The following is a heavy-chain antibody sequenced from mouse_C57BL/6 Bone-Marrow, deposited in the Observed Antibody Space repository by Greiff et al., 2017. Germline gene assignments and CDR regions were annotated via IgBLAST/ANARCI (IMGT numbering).Heavy chain of an antibody. Sequence: VQLQQPGAELVKPGASVKVSCKASGYTFTSYWMHWVKQRPGQGLEWIGRIHPSDSDTNYNQKFKGKATLTVDKSSSTAYMQLSSLTSEDSAVYYCATYYGKGGFAYWGQGTLVTVSA. CDR2: IHPSDSDT. CDR1: GYTFTSYW. CDR3: ATYYGKGGFAY. D-gene: IGHD2-10*01. J-gene: IGHJ3*01. V-gene: IGHV1-74*01.